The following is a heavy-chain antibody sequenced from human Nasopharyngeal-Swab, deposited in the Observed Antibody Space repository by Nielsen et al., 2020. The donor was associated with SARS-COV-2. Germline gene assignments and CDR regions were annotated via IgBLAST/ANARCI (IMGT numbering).Heavy chain of an antibody. V-gene: IGHV3-23*01. J-gene: IGHJ6*02. Sequence: WIRQPPGKGLEWVSAISGSGGSTYYADSVKGRFTISRDNSKNTLYLQMNSLRAEDTAVYYCAKGQGSSSYGMDVWGQGTTVTVSS. D-gene: IGHD6-6*01. CDR3: AKGQGSSSYGMDV. CDR2: ISGSGGST.